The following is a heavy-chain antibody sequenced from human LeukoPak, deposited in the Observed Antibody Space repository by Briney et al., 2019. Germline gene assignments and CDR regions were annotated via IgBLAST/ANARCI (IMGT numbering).Heavy chain of an antibody. CDR1: GFTFSSFD. V-gene: IGHV3-30*02. CDR2: IKFDGSQK. J-gene: IGHJ4*02. Sequence: TGGSLRLSCAPSGFTFSSFDMHWLRQPPDKGLKWVAFIKFDGSQKYYADSVRGRFTVSRYNSRNMLYLQLDSLRDDDTAVYFCARRLPDSGSYSPDYWGQGTLVTVSS. D-gene: IGHD3-10*01. CDR3: ARRLPDSGSYSPDY.